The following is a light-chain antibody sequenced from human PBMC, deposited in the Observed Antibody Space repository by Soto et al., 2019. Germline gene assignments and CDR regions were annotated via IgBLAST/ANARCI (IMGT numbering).Light chain of an antibody. J-gene: IGKJ2*01. CDR2: QAS. CDR1: KSVSPW. CDR3: QQYHSYPYS. Sequence: DIHMTQSPSTLSVSVRDRVTITCRPSKSVSPWLAWYQQKPGKAPRLLIYQASTLESGVPSRFSGSGTGTEFTLTISSLQPDDFATYYCQQYHSYPYSFGQGTKLEI. V-gene: IGKV1-5*03.